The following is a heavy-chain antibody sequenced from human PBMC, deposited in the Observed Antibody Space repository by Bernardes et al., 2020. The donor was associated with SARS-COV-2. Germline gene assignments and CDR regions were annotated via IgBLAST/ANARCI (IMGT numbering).Heavy chain of an antibody. CDR2: INPNSGGT. D-gene: IGHD3-22*01. J-gene: IGHJ6*02. CDR3: ALPPSNYDRYGMDV. V-gene: IGHV1-2*02. Sequence: ASVKVSCKASGYTFTGYYIHWVRQAPGQGLEWMGWINPNSGGTIYAQKFQGRVTMTRDTSISTAYMELSRLRSDDTAMYYCALPPSNYDRYGMDVWGQGTTVNVSS. CDR1: GYTFTGYY.